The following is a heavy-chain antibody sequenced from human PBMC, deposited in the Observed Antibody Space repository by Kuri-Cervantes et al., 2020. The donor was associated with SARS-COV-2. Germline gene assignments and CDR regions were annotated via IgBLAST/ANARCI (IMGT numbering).Heavy chain of an antibody. CDR3: ARERGSSWYSSKAFDI. CDR1: GFTISSYN. Sequence: GESLKISCAASGFTISSYNMNWVRQAPGKGLEWVSSISSSSSYIYYADSVKGRFTISRDNAKNSLYLQMNSLRAEDTAVYYCARERGSSWYSSKAFDIWGQGTMVTVSS. J-gene: IGHJ3*02. V-gene: IGHV3-21*01. CDR2: ISSSSSYI. D-gene: IGHD6-13*01.